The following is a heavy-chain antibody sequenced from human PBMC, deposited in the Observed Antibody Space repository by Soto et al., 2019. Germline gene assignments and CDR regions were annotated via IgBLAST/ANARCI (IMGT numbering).Heavy chain of an antibody. CDR3: ARDSPFTRSLDY. CDR2: INQDESGK. Sequence: EVQLVESGGGLVQPGGSQRLSCAASGFTFSSYRMTWVRQAPGKGLEWVANINQDESGKHYVDSVKVRFTISRDNAKNSLFLQMNNLRAEDTAVYHCARDSPFTRSLDYWGQGTLVTVSS. V-gene: IGHV3-7*03. J-gene: IGHJ4*02. CDR1: GFTFSSYR. D-gene: IGHD2-2*01.